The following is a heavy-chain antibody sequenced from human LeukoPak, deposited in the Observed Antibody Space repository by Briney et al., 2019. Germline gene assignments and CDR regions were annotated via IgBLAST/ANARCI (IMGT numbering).Heavy chain of an antibody. D-gene: IGHD6-19*01. CDR2: ISAYNGNT. CDR1: GYTFTSYG. V-gene: IGHV1-18*01. CDR3: AINGYSSGWYYFDY. Sequence: ASVKVSCRASGYTFTSYGISWVRQAPGKGLDGMGWISAYNGNTNYAQKLQGRVTMTTDTSTSTAYMELRSLRSDDTAVYYCAINGYSSGWYYFDYWGQGTLVTVSS. J-gene: IGHJ4*02.